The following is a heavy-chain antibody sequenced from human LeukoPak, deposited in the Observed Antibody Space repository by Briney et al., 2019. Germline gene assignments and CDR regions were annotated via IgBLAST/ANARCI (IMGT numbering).Heavy chain of an antibody. D-gene: IGHD2-21*01. J-gene: IGHJ5*02. CDR2: INHSGST. V-gene: IGHV4-34*01. Sequence: SETLSLTCAVYGGSFSGYYWSWIRQPPGKGLEWIGEINHSGSTNYNPSLKSRVTISVDTSKNQFSLKLSPVTAADTAVYYCARRSPASYYNWFDPWGQGTLVTVSS. CDR3: ARRSPASYYNWFDP. CDR1: GGSFSGYY.